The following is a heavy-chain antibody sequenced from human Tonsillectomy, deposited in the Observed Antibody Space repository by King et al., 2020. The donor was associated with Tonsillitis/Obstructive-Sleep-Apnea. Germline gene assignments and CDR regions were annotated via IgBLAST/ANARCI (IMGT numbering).Heavy chain of an antibody. V-gene: IGHV1-2*02. J-gene: IGHJ4*02. CDR1: GYTFTGYY. CDR2: INPNSGGT. D-gene: IGHD3-22*01. Sequence: VQLVESGAEVKKPGASVKVSCTASGYTFTGYYMHWVRQAPGQGLEWMGWINPNSGGTNYAQKFQGRVTMTRDTSISTAYMELSRLRSDDTAVYYCARGGMYYYDSSGYLHFDYWGQGTLVTVSS. CDR3: ARGGMYYYDSSGYLHFDY.